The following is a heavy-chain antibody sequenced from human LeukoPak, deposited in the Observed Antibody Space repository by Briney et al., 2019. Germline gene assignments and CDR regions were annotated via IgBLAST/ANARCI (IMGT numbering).Heavy chain of an antibody. J-gene: IGHJ4*02. CDR2: ISSSGSTI. CDR3: ARTLITMIVVVTYADY. Sequence: GGSLRLSCAASGFTFSDYYMSWIRQAPGKGLEWVSYISSSGSTIYYADSVKGRFTISRDNAKNSLYLQMNSLRAEDTAVYYCARTLITMIVVVTYADYWGQGTLVTVSS. V-gene: IGHV3-11*04. D-gene: IGHD3-22*01. CDR1: GFTFSDYY.